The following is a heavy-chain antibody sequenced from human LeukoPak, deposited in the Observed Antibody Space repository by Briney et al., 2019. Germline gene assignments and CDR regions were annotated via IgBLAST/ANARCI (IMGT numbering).Heavy chain of an antibody. D-gene: IGHD4-17*01. V-gene: IGHV3-23*01. CDR2: ISGSGGST. J-gene: IGHJ2*01. CDR3: AKDPTYGDPEGWYFDL. CDR1: GFTFSRYA. Sequence: GGSLRLSCAASGFTFSRYAMSWVRQAPGKGLEWVSAISGSGGSTYYADSVKGRFTISRDNSKNTLYLQMNSLRAEDTAVYYCAKDPTYGDPEGWYFDLWGRGTLVTVSS.